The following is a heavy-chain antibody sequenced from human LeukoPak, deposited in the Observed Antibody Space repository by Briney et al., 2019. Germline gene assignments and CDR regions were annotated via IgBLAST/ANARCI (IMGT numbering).Heavy chain of an antibody. D-gene: IGHD2-2*01. CDR2: INYSGST. J-gene: IGHJ4*02. Sequence: SETLSLTCTVSGGSISSYYWSWIRQPPGKGLEWIGYINYSGSTNYNPSLKSRVTISVDTSKNQFSLKLSSVTAADTAVYYCARSGIPAAMDYWGQGTLVTVSS. V-gene: IGHV4-59*08. CDR3: ARSGIPAAMDY. CDR1: GGSISSYY.